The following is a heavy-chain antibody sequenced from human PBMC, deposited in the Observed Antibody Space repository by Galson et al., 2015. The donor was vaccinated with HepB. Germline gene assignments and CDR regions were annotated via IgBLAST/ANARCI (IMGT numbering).Heavy chain of an antibody. CDR3: AKDFFRGYEADPRLGGLSLYEGLLDY. V-gene: IGHV3-23*01. CDR1: GFTFNNYA. D-gene: IGHD3-16*02. J-gene: IGHJ4*02. Sequence: SLRLSCAASGFTFNNYAMSWVRQAPGKGLEWVSAVSVSGGSTHYADSVKGRFTISRDNSKNTLFLQMNSLRAEDTAVYYCAKDFFRGYEADPRLGGLSLYEGLLDYWGQGTLVTVSS. CDR2: VSVSGGST.